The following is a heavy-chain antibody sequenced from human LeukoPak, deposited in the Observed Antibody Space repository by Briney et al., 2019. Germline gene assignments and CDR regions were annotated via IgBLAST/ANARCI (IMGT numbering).Heavy chain of an antibody. V-gene: IGHV5-51*01. CDR1: GYSFTSYW. CDR3: ARQRWDYGDYPYYFDY. D-gene: IGHD4-17*01. CDR2: IYPGDSDT. J-gene: IGHJ4*02. Sequence: GESLKISRKGSGYSFTSYWIGWVRKMPGKGLEWLGVIYPGDSDTRYSPSFQGQVTISADKSISTAYLQWSSLKASDTAMYYCARQRWDYGDYPYYFDYWGQGTLVTVSS.